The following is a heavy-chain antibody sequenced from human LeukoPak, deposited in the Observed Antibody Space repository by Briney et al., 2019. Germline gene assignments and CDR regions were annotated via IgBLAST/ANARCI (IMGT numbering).Heavy chain of an antibody. CDR3: VVVVEPPDSDGFDV. CDR1: GFTFGNSW. CDR2: INADGSTT. J-gene: IGHJ3*01. D-gene: IGHD1-14*01. Sequence: GSLRLSCAASGFTFGNSWVHWVRQAPGKGLVWASLINADGSTTTYADSVKGRFTISRDNARNTLSLQMNSLTIEDTAVYYCVVVVEPPDSDGFDVWGQGTMITVS. V-gene: IGHV3-74*01.